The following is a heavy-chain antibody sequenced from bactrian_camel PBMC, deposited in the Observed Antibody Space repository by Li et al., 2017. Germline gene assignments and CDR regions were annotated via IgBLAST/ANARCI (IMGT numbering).Heavy chain of an antibody. J-gene: IGHJ4*01. CDR1: GYTYGRYC. V-gene: IGHV3S1*01. CDR3: VRDLLTG. Sequence: HVQLVESGGGSVQAGGSLRLSCAISGYTYGRYCWGWFRQAPGKGLESVSSIDADGGTTYYTDSVKGRFTISRDNAKNTVYLQMNSLKSEDSAVYYCVRDLLTGWGQGTQVTVS. CDR2: IDADGGTT. D-gene: IGHD8*01.